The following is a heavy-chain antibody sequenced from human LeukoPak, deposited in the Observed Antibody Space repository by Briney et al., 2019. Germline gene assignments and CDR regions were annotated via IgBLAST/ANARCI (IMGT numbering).Heavy chain of an antibody. V-gene: IGHV1-3*01. J-gene: IGHJ4*02. CDR3: ARGLSRYSSSWYGY. CDR1: GYTFTSYA. Sequence: ASVTVSCTASGYTFTSYAMHWVRQAPGQRLEWMGWINAGNGNTKYSQKFQGRVTITRDTSASTAYMELSSLRSEDTAVYYCARGLSRYSSSWYGYWGQGTLVTVSS. CDR2: INAGNGNT. D-gene: IGHD6-13*01.